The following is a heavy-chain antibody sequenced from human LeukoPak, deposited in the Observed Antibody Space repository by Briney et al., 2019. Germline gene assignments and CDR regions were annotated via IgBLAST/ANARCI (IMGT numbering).Heavy chain of an antibody. Sequence: ASVKVSCKAAGYTFINYNIVWVRQAHGQGLEWMGWISVHNGNTYYAQKVQGRVAMTTDRSTTTVYMELRGLRFDDTAVYFCARDVSEGFGERVIDAFDIWGQGTVVTVSS. J-gene: IGHJ3*02. V-gene: IGHV1-18*01. CDR3: ARDVSEGFGERVIDAFDI. D-gene: IGHD3-10*01. CDR1: GYTFINYN. CDR2: ISVHNGNT.